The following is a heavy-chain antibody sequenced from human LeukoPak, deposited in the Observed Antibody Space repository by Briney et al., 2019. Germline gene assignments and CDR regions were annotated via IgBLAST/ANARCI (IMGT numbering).Heavy chain of an antibody. J-gene: IGHJ4*02. V-gene: IGHV3-23*01. CDR2: ISGSVGST. Sequence: VGSLRLSCGASGFTFRSYAMSWVRQAPGKGLEWGSGISGSVGSTFYADSVKGRFTISRDNSKNTLYLQMKSLGAEDTAVYYCAKSPISGTPGYFDYWGQGTLVTVSS. D-gene: IGHD2-15*01. CDR3: AKSPISGTPGYFDY. CDR1: GFTFRSYA.